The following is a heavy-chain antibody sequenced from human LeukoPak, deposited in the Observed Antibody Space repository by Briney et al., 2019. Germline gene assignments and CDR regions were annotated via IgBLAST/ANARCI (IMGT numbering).Heavy chain of an antibody. CDR1: GFTFSSYA. D-gene: IGHD3-3*01. Sequence: LSGGSLRLSYAASGFTFSSYAMSWVRQAPGKGLEWVSAISGSGGSTYYADSVKGRFTISRDNSKNTLYLQMNSLRAEDTAVYYCAKDLRFLEWLLMDWGQGTLVTVSS. V-gene: IGHV3-23*01. J-gene: IGHJ4*02. CDR3: AKDLRFLEWLLMD. CDR2: ISGSGGST.